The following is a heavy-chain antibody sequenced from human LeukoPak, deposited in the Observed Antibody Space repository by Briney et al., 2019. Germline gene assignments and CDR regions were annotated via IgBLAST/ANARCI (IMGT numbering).Heavy chain of an antibody. Sequence: PSETLSLTCTVSGGSISSSYWSWIRQPPGKGLEWIGHISYSGSTNYNPSLKSRVTISLDTSKSQFSLKLSSVTAADTAVYYCANTERWLHWDNWGQGSLVTVSS. CDR2: ISYSGST. V-gene: IGHV4-59*08. CDR1: GGSISSSY. CDR3: ANTERWLHWDN. D-gene: IGHD5-24*01. J-gene: IGHJ4*02.